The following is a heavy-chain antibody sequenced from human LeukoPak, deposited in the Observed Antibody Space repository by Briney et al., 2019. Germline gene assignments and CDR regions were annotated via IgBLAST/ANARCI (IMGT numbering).Heavy chain of an antibody. D-gene: IGHD2-2*01. V-gene: IGHV1-18*01. CDR2: LSAYNGNT. J-gene: IGHJ6*03. CDR1: GYTFTSYG. CDR3: ARVQVVPAANYYMDV. Sequence: ASVKVSCKASGYTFTSYGIRWVRQAPGQGLEWMGWLSAYNGNTNYARKVQGRVTMTTDTSTSTAYMELRSLRSDDTAVYYCARVQVVPAANYYMDVWGKGTTVTVSS.